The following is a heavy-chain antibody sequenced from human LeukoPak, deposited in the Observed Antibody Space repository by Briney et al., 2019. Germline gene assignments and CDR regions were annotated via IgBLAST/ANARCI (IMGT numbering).Heavy chain of an antibody. CDR3: ARMNIVVVPAATFDY. D-gene: IGHD2-2*01. V-gene: IGHV4-30-4*01. J-gene: IGHJ4*02. Sequence: SETLSLTCTVSGASISSGDYYWGWIRQPPGKGLEWIGYIYYSGSTYYNPSLKSRVTISVDTSKNQFSLKQSSVAAGDTAVYYCARMNIVVVPAATFDYWGQGTLVTVSS. CDR1: GASISSGDYY. CDR2: IYYSGST.